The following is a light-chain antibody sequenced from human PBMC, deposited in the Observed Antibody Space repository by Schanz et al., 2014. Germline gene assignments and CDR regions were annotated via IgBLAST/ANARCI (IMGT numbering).Light chain of an antibody. CDR2: GAS. CDR3: QQYGTTPQT. V-gene: IGKV3-15*01. J-gene: IGKJ1*01. Sequence: EIVMTQSPATLSVSPGERATLSCRASQSVSSNLAWYQQKPGQAPRLLIYGASTRATGIPARFSGSGSGTDFTLTISRLEPGDFAVYYCQQYGTTPQTFGQGTRVEIK. CDR1: QSVSSN.